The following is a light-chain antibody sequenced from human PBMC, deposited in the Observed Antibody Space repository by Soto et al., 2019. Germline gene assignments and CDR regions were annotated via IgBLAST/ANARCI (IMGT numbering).Light chain of an antibody. CDR2: ELS. J-gene: IGLJ2*01. Sequence: QSVLTQPPSASGSPGQSVTISCTGTSSDIGGYNYVSWYQQHPGKAPKLMIYELSKRPSGVPDRFSGSKSGNTASLTVSGPQAEDEDDYYCSSHAGSNSFVVFGGGTKLTVL. CDR1: SSDIGGYNY. V-gene: IGLV2-8*01. CDR3: SSHAGSNSFVV.